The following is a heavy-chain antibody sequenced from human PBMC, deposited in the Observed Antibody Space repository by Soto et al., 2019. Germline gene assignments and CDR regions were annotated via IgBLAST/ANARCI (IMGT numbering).Heavy chain of an antibody. CDR1: GFTFSTYA. CDR3: VRVRSKGADTHYRGHNYYGMDV. D-gene: IGHD4-17*01. V-gene: IGHV3-30*04. Sequence: QVHLVESGGGVVQPGRSLRLSCAASGFTFSTYAMHWVRQAPGKRLEWVAVISYDGSYKYYADSVKGRFTISRDNSKDMLYLPMKSLGAEDTAGYYCVRVRSKGADTHYRGHNYYGMDVWGQGKRVTVSS. CDR2: ISYDGSYK. J-gene: IGHJ6*02.